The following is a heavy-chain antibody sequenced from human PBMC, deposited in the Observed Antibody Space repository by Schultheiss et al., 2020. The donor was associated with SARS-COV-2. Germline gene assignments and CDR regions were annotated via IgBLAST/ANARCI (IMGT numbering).Heavy chain of an antibody. D-gene: IGHD2-8*02. Sequence: ASVKVSCKASGYSFTNAQMHWVRQAPGQGLEWMAIINPTDGSTTYAQNFRGRVTMTRDTSTSTAYMELSSLRSEDTAIYYCAKSGGYWSIDYWGQGTLVTVSS. V-gene: IGHV1-46*01. J-gene: IGHJ4*02. CDR1: GYSFTNAQ. CDR2: INPTDGST. CDR3: AKSGGYWSIDY.